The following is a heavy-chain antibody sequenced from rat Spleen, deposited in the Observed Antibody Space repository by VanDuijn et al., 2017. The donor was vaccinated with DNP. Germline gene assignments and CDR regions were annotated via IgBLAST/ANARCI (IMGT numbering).Heavy chain of an antibody. J-gene: IGHJ2*01. CDR3: ARRSNNVFDF. Sequence: EVQLVESGGGLVQPGRSLKLSCAASGFTFSNYGMAWVRQAPTKGLEWVASISTGGGNTYYRDSVKGRFTISRDNAKSTLYLQMNSLRSEDMATYYCARRSNNVFDFWGQGVMVTVSS. D-gene: IGHD1-10*01. V-gene: IGHV5S13*01. CDR1: GFTFSNYG. CDR2: ISTGGGNT.